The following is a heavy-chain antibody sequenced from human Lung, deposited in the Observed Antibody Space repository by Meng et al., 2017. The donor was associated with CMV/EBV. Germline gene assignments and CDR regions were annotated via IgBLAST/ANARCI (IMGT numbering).Heavy chain of an antibody. Sequence: ESLKISXAASGFRFSTYSMSWVRQAPGKGLEWLASINRDGSEKDYVDSVRGRFTISRDNAKNSLYLVMNSLRAEDTAVYYCASLFCGPTTCYYFDWWGQGTLVTSPQ. CDR2: INRDGSEK. CDR3: ASLFCGPTTCYYFDW. J-gene: IGHJ4*02. D-gene: IGHD2-21*01. CDR1: GFRFSTYS. V-gene: IGHV3-7*01.